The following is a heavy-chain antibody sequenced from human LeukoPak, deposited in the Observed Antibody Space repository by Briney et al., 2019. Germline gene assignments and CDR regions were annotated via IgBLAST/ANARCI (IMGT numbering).Heavy chain of an antibody. J-gene: IGHJ4*02. CDR1: GYSFTSYW. V-gene: IGHV5-51*01. CDR3: ARLGPSYSSGWSYFDY. CDR2: IYPGDSDT. D-gene: IGHD6-19*01. Sequence: GESLKISCKGSGYSFTSYWIGWVRQLPGKGLEWVGIIYPGDSDTRYSPSFQGQVTISADKSISTAYLQWSSLKASDSAMYYCARLGPSYSSGWSYFDYWGQGTLVTVSS.